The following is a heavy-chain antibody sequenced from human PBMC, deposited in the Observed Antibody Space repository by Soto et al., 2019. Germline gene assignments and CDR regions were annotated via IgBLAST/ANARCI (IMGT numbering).Heavy chain of an antibody. CDR3: ARTVATAPLTFDH. CDR1: GGSISSGGYS. V-gene: IGHV4-30-2*01. J-gene: IGHJ4*02. D-gene: IGHD4-4*01. CDR2: IYHSGST. Sequence: SETLSLTCAVSGGSISSGGYSWSWIRQPPGKGLEWIGYIYHSGSTYYNPSLKSRVTISVDRSKNQFSLKLSSVTAADTATYFCARTVATAPLTFDHWGQGTLVTVSS.